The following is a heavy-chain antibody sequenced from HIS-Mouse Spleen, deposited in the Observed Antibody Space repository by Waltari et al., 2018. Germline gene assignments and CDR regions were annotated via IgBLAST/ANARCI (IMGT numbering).Heavy chain of an antibody. CDR1: GFPLSTSGTC. CDR3: ARIAEGYTSGWYAFDY. Sequence: QVTLRESGPALVTPTQTHTLTCPFSGFPLSTSGTCVRWIRQPPGKALEWLARIDWDDDKYYSTSLKTRLTISRDTSKNQVVLTMTNMDPLDTATYYCARIAEGYTSGWYAFDYWGQGTLVTVSS. CDR2: IDWDDDK. J-gene: IGHJ4*02. D-gene: IGHD6-19*01. V-gene: IGHV2-70*15.